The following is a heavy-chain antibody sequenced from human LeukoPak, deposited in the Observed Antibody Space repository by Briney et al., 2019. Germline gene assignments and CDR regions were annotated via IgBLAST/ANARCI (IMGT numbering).Heavy chain of an antibody. Sequence: GGSLRLSCAASGFAFSSYGMHWVRQALGKGLEWVAVIWYDGSNKYYADSVKGRFTISRDNSKNTPYLQMNSLRAEDTAVYYCAKEWSGFNFDYWGQGTLVTVSS. CDR1: GFAFSSYG. V-gene: IGHV3-33*06. CDR2: IWYDGSNK. J-gene: IGHJ4*02. CDR3: AKEWSGFNFDY. D-gene: IGHD1-1*01.